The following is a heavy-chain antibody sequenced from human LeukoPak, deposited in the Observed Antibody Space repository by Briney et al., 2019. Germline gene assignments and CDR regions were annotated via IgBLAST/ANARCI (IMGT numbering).Heavy chain of an antibody. D-gene: IGHD3-3*01. CDR3: ARHPSARVFFDY. CDR2: IYYSGST. V-gene: IGHV4-59*08. CDR1: GGSISSYY. J-gene: IGHJ4*02. Sequence: PSETLSLTCTVSGGSISSYYWSWIRQPPGKGLEWIGYIYYSGSTHYNPSLKSRVTISVDTSKNQCSLNLNSVTAADTAVYYCARHPSARVFFDYWGQGTLVTVSS.